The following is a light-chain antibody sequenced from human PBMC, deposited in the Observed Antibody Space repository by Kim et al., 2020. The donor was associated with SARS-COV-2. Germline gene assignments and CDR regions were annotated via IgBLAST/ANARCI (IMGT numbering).Light chain of an antibody. V-gene: IGLV2-14*02. CDR2: EVN. CDR1: SSDVGSFNL. Sequence: QSALTQPASVSGSPGQSITISCTATSSDVGSFNLVSWYQQHPGKAPKLIIYEVNDRPPGVSNRFSGYKSGNTASLTISGLQAEDEAAYYCSSYTSTSTLVFGTGTKVTVL. J-gene: IGLJ1*01. CDR3: SSYTSTSTLV.